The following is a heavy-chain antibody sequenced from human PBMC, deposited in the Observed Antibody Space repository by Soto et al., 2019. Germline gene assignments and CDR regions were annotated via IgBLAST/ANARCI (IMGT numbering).Heavy chain of an antibody. CDR3: GRGAKIFTHNRMDV. Sequence: QVQLVQSGAEVKKPGSSVKVSCKASGGTFSSYTISWVRQAPGQGLEWMGRIIPILGIANYAQKFQGRVTNTAEKITSKGYKEPSSLRSEGQAVYYCGRGAKIFTHNRMDVRGQGATVTGSS. CDR1: GGTFSSYT. V-gene: IGHV1-69*02. CDR2: IIPILGIA. J-gene: IGHJ6*02. D-gene: IGHD2-15*01.